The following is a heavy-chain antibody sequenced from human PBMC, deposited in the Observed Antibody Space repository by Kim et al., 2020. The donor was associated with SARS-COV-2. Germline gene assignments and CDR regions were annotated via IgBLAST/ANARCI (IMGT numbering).Heavy chain of an antibody. D-gene: IGHD3-9*01. CDR1: GFTFSSYG. V-gene: IGHV3-30*18. J-gene: IGHJ3*02. Sequence: GGSLRLSCAASGFTFSSYGMHWVRQAPGKGLEWVAVISYDGSNKYYADSVKGRFTISRDNSKNTLYLQMNSLRAEDTAVYYCAKIEGAYYDILTEYWSGAFDIWGQGTMVTVSS. CDR3: AKIEGAYYDILTEYWSGAFDI. CDR2: ISYDGSNK.